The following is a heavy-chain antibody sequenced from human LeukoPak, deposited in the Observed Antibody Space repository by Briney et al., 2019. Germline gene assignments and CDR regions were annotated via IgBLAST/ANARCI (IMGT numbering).Heavy chain of an antibody. CDR2: ISSSGSTI. CDR1: GLTFSSYE. CDR3: ARGELWFGERRYYYCYGMDV. D-gene: IGHD3-10*01. Sequence: TGGSLRLSCAASGLTFSSYEMNWVRQAPGKGLEWVSYISSSGSTIYYADSVKGRFTISRDNAKNSLYLQMNSLRAEDTAVYYCARGELWFGERRYYYCYGMDVWGKGTTVTVSS. V-gene: IGHV3-48*03. J-gene: IGHJ6*04.